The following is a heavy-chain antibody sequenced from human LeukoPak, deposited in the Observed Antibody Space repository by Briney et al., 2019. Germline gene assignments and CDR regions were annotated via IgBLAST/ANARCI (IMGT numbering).Heavy chain of an antibody. CDR1: GDSVSSGIYY. CDR3: ARVRDGYNYWFDP. CDR2: IYYSGST. J-gene: IGHJ5*02. V-gene: IGHV4-61*01. Sequence: SETLSLTCNVSGDSVSSGIYYWSWIRQPPGKGLEWIGYIYYSGSTNYNPSLKSRVTISVDTSKNQFSLKLSSVTAADTAVYYCARVRDGYNYWFDPWGQGTLVTVSS. D-gene: IGHD5-24*01.